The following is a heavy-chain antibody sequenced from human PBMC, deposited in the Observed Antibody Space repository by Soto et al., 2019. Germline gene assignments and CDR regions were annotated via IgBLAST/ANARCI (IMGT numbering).Heavy chain of an antibody. CDR2: INPDNGNT. D-gene: IGHD3-10*01. CDR3: ARESLNAGTSDY. CDR1: GYTFSSYS. Sequence: QVQLVQSGAEVKKFGASVKVSCKASGYTFSSYSIAWVRQAPGQGLEWMGRINPDNGNTNYARNLQGRVTMTTDTTTSTAYIDLRSLKSDYTGVYYCARESLNAGTSDYWCQGTLVTASS. J-gene: IGHJ4*02. V-gene: IGHV1-18*04.